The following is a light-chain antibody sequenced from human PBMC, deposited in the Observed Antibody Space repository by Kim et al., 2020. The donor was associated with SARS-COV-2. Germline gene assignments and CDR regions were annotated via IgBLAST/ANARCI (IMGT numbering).Light chain of an antibody. CDR3: QAWASSPLV. J-gene: IGLJ2*01. Sequence: SYELTQPPSLSVSPGQTATITCSAEKLGEKYASWYQQRPGQSPILVIFQDNKRPSGIPVRFSGSNSGNTATLTISGTQTMDKAASYCQAWASSPLVFGGG. V-gene: IGLV3-1*01. CDR2: QDN. CDR1: KLGEKY.